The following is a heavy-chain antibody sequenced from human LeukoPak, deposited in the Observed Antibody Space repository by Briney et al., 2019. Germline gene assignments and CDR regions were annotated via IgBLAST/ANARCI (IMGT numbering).Heavy chain of an antibody. V-gene: IGHV3-74*01. CDR1: GFTFSSYW. D-gene: IGHD6-13*01. CDR2: INSDGSST. CDR3: ATLSSNWYESGDY. Sequence: AGGSLRLSCAASGFTFSSYWMHWVRHAPGKGLVWVSRINSDGSSTSYADSVKGRFTISRDNAKNTLYLQMNSLRAEDTAVYYCATLSSNWYESGDYWGQGTLVTVSS. J-gene: IGHJ4*02.